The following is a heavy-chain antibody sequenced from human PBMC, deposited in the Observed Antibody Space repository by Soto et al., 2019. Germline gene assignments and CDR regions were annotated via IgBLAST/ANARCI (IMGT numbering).Heavy chain of an antibody. CDR2: IIPISGTA. CDR3: ARGCQMATIGGPFDY. CDR1: GGTFSSYA. J-gene: IGHJ4*02. D-gene: IGHD5-12*01. Sequence: QVQLVQSGAEVKKPGSSVKVSCKASGGTFSSYAISWVRQAPGQGLEWMGGIIPISGTANYAQKFQGRVRITADKSTSRGDMKLSSLRSEGTAVYYCARGCQMATIGGPFDYWGQGTLVTVSS. V-gene: IGHV1-69*06.